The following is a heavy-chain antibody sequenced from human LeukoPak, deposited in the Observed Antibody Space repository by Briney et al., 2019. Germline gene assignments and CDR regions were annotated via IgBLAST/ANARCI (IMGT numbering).Heavy chain of an antibody. D-gene: IGHD6-19*01. CDR3: ARRYSSGWYFDGKAPFPH. J-gene: IGHJ1*01. Sequence: GAALKISCKGAGCGFTSYWNGCVLRMPGKGREWMGIIYPGDSDTRYSPSFQGQVTISADKSISTAYLQWSSLKASDTAMYYCARRYSSGWYFDGKAPFPHWSQGTLVTVSS. CDR2: IYPGDSDT. CDR1: GCGFTSYW. V-gene: IGHV5-51*01.